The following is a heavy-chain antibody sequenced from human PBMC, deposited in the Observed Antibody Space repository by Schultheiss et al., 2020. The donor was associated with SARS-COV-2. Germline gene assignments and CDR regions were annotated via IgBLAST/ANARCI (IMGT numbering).Heavy chain of an antibody. Sequence: SETLSLTCAVYGGSFSGYYWSWIRQPPGKGLEWIGEINHSGSTYYNPSLKSRVTISVDTSKNQFSLKLSSVTAADTAVYYCARGGVGATTAYYYYYGMDVWGQGTTVTVSS. V-gene: IGHV4-34*01. J-gene: IGHJ6*02. CDR2: INHSGST. D-gene: IGHD1-26*01. CDR3: ARGGVGATTAYYYYYGMDV. CDR1: GGSFSGYY.